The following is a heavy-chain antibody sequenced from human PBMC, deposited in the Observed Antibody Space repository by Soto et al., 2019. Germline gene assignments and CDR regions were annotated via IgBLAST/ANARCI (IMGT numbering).Heavy chain of an antibody. CDR2: IDWDDDK. CDR3: ARTRVVGATYYYYGMDV. Sequence: GPTLVNPTQTLTLTCTFSGFSLSTSGMCVSWIRQPPGKALEWLALIDWDDDKYYSTSLKTRLTISKDTSKNQVVLTMTNMDPVDTATYYCARTRVVGATYYYYGMDVWGQGTTVTVSS. D-gene: IGHD1-26*01. CDR1: GFSLSTSGMC. V-gene: IGHV2-70*01. J-gene: IGHJ6*02.